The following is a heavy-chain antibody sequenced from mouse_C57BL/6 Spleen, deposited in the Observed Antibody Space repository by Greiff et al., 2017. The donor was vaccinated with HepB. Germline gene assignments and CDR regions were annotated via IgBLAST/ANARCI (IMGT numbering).Heavy chain of an antibody. CDR3: ARVQGWFAY. CDR1: GFTFSSYA. V-gene: IGHV5-4*03. J-gene: IGHJ3*01. Sequence: EVKLVESGGGLVKPGGSLKLSCAASGFTFSSYAMSWVRQTPEKRLEWVATISDGGSYTYYPDNVKGRFTISRDNAKNNLYLQMSHLKSEDTAMYYCARVQGWFAYWGQGTLVTVSA. CDR2: ISDGGSYT.